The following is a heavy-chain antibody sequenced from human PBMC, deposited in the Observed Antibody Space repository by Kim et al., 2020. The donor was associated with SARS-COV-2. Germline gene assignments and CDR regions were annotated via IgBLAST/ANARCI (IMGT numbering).Heavy chain of an antibody. J-gene: IGHJ3*02. CDR3: ARVHFDSFEI. D-gene: IGHD3-9*01. Sequence: SETLSLTCTVSGDSINTFTFYWSWIRQPPGKGLEWIGYLYYSGSTNFSPSLKSRVSISLDTSKNQFSLNLNSVTAADTALYYCARVHFDSFEIWGQGTMV. CDR2: LYYSGST. CDR1: GDSINTFTFY. V-gene: IGHV4-61*01.